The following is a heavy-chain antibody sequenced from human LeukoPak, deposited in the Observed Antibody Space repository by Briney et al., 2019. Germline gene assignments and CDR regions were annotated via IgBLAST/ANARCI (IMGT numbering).Heavy chain of an antibody. CDR2: IRYDGSNK. CDR3: VTPQSSGWYFYGQATYYFDY. Sequence: PGGSLRLSCAASRFTFSSYGMHWVRQAPGKGLEWVAFIRYDGSNKYYADSVKGRFTISRDNSKNTLYLQMNSLRAEDTAVYDCVTPQSSGWYFYGQATYYFDYWGQGTLVTVSS. V-gene: IGHV3-30*02. D-gene: IGHD6-19*01. J-gene: IGHJ4*02. CDR1: RFTFSSYG.